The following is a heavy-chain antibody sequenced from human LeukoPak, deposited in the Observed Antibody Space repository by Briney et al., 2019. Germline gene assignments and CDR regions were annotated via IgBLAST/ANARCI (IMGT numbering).Heavy chain of an antibody. CDR3: ARGYRPYDDAFDI. D-gene: IGHD3-16*02. Sequence: PGGSLRFSCAVSGFTLTTYAMHWVRQAPGKGVEWVAMFSYDGSIRYNADSVQGRFTISRDTSQNTLDLQMDSLRPDDTAVYYCARGYRPYDDAFDIWGHGTLVTVSS. CDR1: GFTLTTYA. V-gene: IGHV3-30*01. J-gene: IGHJ3*02. CDR2: FSYDGSIR.